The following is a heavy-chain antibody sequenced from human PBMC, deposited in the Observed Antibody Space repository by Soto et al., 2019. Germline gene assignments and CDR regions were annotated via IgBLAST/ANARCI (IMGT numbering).Heavy chain of an antibody. CDR1: GYSFSHYW. J-gene: IGHJ5*02. Sequence: PGESLKISCKGSGYSFSHYWISWGRQMTGKGLECIGRIDPSDSWSHYIPSFQGHVTISADKSISTVYLQWSSLKASDTAMYYCARLGGVGAVHWFVPWGQGTLVTVS. D-gene: IGHD1-26*01. V-gene: IGHV5-10-1*01. CDR2: IDPSDSWS. CDR3: ARLGGVGAVHWFVP.